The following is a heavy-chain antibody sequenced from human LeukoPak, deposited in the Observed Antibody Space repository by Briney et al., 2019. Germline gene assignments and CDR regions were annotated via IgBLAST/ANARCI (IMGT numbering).Heavy chain of an antibody. CDR1: GYTFTGYY. J-gene: IGHJ3*02. CDR2: INPNSGGT. D-gene: IGHD4-17*01. CDR3: ARWTTVKNAFDI. V-gene: IGHV1-2*02. Sequence: GASVKVSCKASGYTFTGYYMHWVRQAPGQGLEWMGWINPNSGGTNYAQKFQGRVTMTRDTSISTAYMELSRLRSDDTAGYYCARWTTVKNAFDIWGQGTMVTVSS.